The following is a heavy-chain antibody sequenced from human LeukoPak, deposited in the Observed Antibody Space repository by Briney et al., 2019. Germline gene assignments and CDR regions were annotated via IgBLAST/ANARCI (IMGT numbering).Heavy chain of an antibody. CDR1: GYTFTGYY. CDR2: INPNSGGT. Sequence: ASVKVSCKASGYTFTGYYMHWVRQAPGQGLEWMGWINPNSGGTNYAQKFRGRVTMTRDTSISTAYMELSRLRSDDTAVYYCARGRGYDILTGYYSSAIDYWGQGTLVTVSS. CDR3: ARGRGYDILTGYYSSAIDY. J-gene: IGHJ4*02. D-gene: IGHD3-9*01. V-gene: IGHV1-2*02.